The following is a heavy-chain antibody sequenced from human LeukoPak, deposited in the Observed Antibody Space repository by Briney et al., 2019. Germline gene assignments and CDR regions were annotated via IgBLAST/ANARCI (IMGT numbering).Heavy chain of an antibody. CDR2: IYYSGTT. CDR3: ARVSYGTYPYYYYYYMDV. D-gene: IGHD5-18*01. J-gene: IGHJ6*03. CDR1: GGSISSTYY. V-gene: IGHV4-39*07. Sequence: SSETLSLTCTVSGGSISSTYYWDWIRQPPGKGLEWIGSIYYSGTTYYNPSLKSRVTISVDTSKNQFSLKLSSVTAADTAVYYCARVSYGTYPYYYYYYMDVWGKGTTVTVSS.